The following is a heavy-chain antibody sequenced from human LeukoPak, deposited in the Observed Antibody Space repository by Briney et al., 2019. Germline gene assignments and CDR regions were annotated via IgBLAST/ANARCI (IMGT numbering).Heavy chain of an antibody. CDR2: IIPIFGTA. V-gene: IGHV1-69*13. CDR1: GGTFSSNT. Sequence: SVSVSCTASGGTFSSNTISWVRQAPGQGLECMGGIIPIFGTANYAQKFQGRVTITADESTSTAYMELSSLRSEDTAVYYCASSPFTGRSIDYWGQGTLVTVSS. J-gene: IGHJ4*02. D-gene: IGHD3-10*01. CDR3: ASSPFTGRSIDY.